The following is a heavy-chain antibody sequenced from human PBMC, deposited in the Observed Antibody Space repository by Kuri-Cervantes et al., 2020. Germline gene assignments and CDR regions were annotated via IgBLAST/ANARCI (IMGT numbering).Heavy chain of an antibody. J-gene: IGHJ5*02. V-gene: IGHV1-69*13. CDR3: ARDTGYCSSTSCSNWFDP. CDR2: IIPIFGTA. D-gene: IGHD2-2*01. CDR1: GGTFSSYA. Sequence: SVKVSCKASGGTFSSYAISWVRQAPGQGLEWMGGIIPIFGTANYAQKFQGRVTITADESTSTAYMELSSLRSEDTAVYYCARDTGYCSSTSCSNWFDPWGQGTLVTVSS.